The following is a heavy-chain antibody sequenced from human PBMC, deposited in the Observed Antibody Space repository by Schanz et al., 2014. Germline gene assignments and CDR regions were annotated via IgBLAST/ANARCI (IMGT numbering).Heavy chain of an antibody. V-gene: IGHV1-18*01. CDR3: ARDRVSFVRGPLGVD. J-gene: IGHJ4*02. D-gene: IGHD3-10*01. Sequence: QVQLVQSGVEVKRPGASVRVSCKASGYSFTDYAIHWVRQAPGQGLEWMGWISGYNGDTNYAPKFQDRVNMTTDTSTGITSLELRNLKSDDTAVYYCARDRVSFVRGPLGVDWGQGTQVIVSS. CDR1: GYSFTDYA. CDR2: ISGYNGDT.